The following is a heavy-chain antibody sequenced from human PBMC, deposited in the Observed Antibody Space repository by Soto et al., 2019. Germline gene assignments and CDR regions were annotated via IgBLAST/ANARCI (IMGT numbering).Heavy chain of an antibody. CDR3: ARVTGGYSYGPFDY. CDR1: GGTFSSYA. D-gene: IGHD5-18*01. J-gene: IGHJ4*02. V-gene: IGHV1-69*06. CDR2: IIPIFGTA. Sequence: SVKVSCKASGGTFSSYAISWVRQAPGQGLEWMGGIIPIFGTANYAQKFQGRVTVTADKSTSTAYMELSSLRSEDTAVYYCARVTGGYSYGPFDYWGQGTLVTVSS.